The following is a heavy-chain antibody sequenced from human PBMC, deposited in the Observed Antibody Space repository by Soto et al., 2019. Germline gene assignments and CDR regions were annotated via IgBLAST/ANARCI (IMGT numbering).Heavy chain of an antibody. D-gene: IGHD4-17*01. CDR3: ARGNYGDSSIFH. Sequence: GGSLRLACAVSGFTVRSYTMNWVRQAPGKGLEWVSSISDSSNNIYYADSVKGRFTISRDNAKTSLYLQMNSLRVEDTAVYYCARGNYGDSSIFHWGQGTLVTV. CDR2: ISDSSNNI. CDR1: GFTVRSYT. J-gene: IGHJ4*02. V-gene: IGHV3-21*01.